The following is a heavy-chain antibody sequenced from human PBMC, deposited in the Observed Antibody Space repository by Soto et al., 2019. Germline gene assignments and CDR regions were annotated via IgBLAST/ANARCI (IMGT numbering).Heavy chain of an antibody. CDR2: INHSGST. Sequence: QVQLQQWGAGLLKPSETLSLTCAVYGGSFSGYYWSWIRQPPGKGLEWIGEINHSGSTNYNPSLKRRVTISVDTSQNPWSLKLSSVTAADTAVYYCARRPPFWSGYGGCCDYWGQGTLVTFAS. CDR3: ARRPPFWSGYGGCCDY. D-gene: IGHD3-3*01. V-gene: IGHV4-34*01. J-gene: IGHJ4*02. CDR1: GGSFSGYY.